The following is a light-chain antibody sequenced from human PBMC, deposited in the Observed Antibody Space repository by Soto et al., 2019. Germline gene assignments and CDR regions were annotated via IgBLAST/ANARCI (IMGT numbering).Light chain of an antibody. V-gene: IGKV3-20*01. CDR3: QQFGSSSWT. J-gene: IGKJ1*01. CDR1: QSVSSSY. Sequence: ESGLTHSPGTLSLSPGEKATLSCRASQSVSSSYLAWYQQKPGQAPRLLIYGASSRATAIPDRFSGSGSGTDFTLTVSRLEPEDFAVYYCQQFGSSSWTFGQGTKVDIK. CDR2: GAS.